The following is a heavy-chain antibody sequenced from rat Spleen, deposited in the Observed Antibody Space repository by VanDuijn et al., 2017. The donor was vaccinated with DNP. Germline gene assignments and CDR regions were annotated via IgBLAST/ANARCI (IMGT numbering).Heavy chain of an antibody. D-gene: IGHD1-11*01. Sequence: EVHLVESGGGLVQPGRSLKLSCVASGFTFSNYWMTWIRQVPGKGLEWVAAITSSGGSTYYPDSVKGRFTISRDNAKSILYLQMDSLRSEDTATFYCTTDFERGYWGQGVMVTVSS. V-gene: IGHV5-31*01. J-gene: IGHJ2*01. CDR1: GFTFSNYW. CDR3: TTDFERGY. CDR2: ITSSGGST.